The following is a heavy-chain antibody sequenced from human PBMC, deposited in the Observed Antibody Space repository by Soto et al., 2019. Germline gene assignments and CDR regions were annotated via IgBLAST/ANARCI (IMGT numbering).Heavy chain of an antibody. D-gene: IGHD4-17*01. V-gene: IGHV2-5*02. Sequence: QITLKESGPTLVKPTQTLTLTCTFSGFSLSTSVAGVGWFRQTTGKALECLTLSYWDDDKRYIPSLKSRLTITKETSKNQVVRKMTNMDAVDTATYYCAHRRYGETFYYWGQGTLVTVSS. CDR1: GFSLSTSVAG. CDR3: AHRRYGETFYY. CDR2: SYWDDDK. J-gene: IGHJ4*02.